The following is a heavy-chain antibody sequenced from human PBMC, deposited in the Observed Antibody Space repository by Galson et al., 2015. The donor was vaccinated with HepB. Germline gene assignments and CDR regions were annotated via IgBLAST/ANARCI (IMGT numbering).Heavy chain of an antibody. V-gene: IGHV3-30-3*01. D-gene: IGHD5-24*01. CDR2: TSYDGSNK. CDR1: GITFISYA. J-gene: IGHJ4*02. Sequence: SLRLSCATSGITFISYAMHWVRQAPGKGLEWVAVTSYDGSNKYYADSVKGRFTISRDNSKDTLYLQMNSLTAEDTAVYYCAKDPRGDGSQLDYWGQGTLVTVSS. CDR3: AKDPRGDGSQLDY.